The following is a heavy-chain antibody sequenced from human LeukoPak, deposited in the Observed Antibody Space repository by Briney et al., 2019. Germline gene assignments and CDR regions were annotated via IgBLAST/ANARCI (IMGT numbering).Heavy chain of an antibody. CDR2: ISGSGGST. Sequence: GGSLRLSCAASGFTFSSYAMSWVRQAPGKGLEWVSAISGSGGSTYYADTVKGRFTISRDNSKNTLYLQMNSLRAEDTAVYYCAKDSSAVVVTAIPNYWGQGTLVTVSS. V-gene: IGHV3-23*01. D-gene: IGHD2-21*02. CDR1: GFTFSSYA. J-gene: IGHJ4*02. CDR3: AKDSSAVVVTAIPNY.